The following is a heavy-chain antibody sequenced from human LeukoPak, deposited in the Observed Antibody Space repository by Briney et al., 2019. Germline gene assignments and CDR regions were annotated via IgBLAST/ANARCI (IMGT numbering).Heavy chain of an antibody. CDR1: GFTFSSYA. CDR3: ARAQLPYSSSAAHDY. Sequence: GGSLRLSCAASGFTFSSYAMHWVRQAPGKGLKWVAVISYDGSNKYYADSVKGRFTISRDNSKNTLYLQMNSLRAEDTAVYYCARAQLPYSSSAAHDYWGQGTLVTVSS. V-gene: IGHV3-30*04. CDR2: ISYDGSNK. J-gene: IGHJ4*02. D-gene: IGHD6-13*01.